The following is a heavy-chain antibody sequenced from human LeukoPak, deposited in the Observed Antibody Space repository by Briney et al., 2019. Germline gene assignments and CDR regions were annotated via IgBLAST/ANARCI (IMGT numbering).Heavy chain of an antibody. CDR3: AKPRDIDSWAFDV. Sequence: RRSLRLSCAASEFTFNNHDMHWVRQAPGKGLEWVAAISYDGRNKYYADSVKGRFTISRDNSKNTLNLQMNSLRTEDTAVFYCAKPRDIDSWAFDVWGQGTMVTVSS. J-gene: IGHJ3*01. CDR2: ISYDGRNK. D-gene: IGHD2-15*01. CDR1: EFTFNNHD. V-gene: IGHV3-30*18.